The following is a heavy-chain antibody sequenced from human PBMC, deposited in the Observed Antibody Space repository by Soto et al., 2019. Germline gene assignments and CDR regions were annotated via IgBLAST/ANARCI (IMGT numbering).Heavy chain of an antibody. D-gene: IGHD2-21*01. Sequence: EVQLVQSGAEVKKPGATVKISCKDSGFKFIDYYLYWVQQAPGKALEWMGRVDPEDGETVYSEKFQGRLTITADTTRDIAHMELSGLRSEDTALYFCATTTAVIVAQGPMDVWGQGTTVIVSS. CDR2: VDPEDGET. J-gene: IGHJ6*02. V-gene: IGHV1-69-2*01. CDR3: ATTTAVIVAQGPMDV. CDR1: GFKFIDYY.